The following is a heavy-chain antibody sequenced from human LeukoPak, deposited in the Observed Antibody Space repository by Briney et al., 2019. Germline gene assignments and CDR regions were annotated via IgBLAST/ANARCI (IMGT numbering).Heavy chain of an antibody. CDR1: GYTFTGFY. V-gene: IGHV1-2*02. J-gene: IGHJ4*02. CDR2: INPQSGAA. CDR3: ARGGDDSGLYFAY. D-gene: IGHD3-22*01. Sequence: ASVKVSCKASGYTFTGFYIHWVRQAPGQGLEWMAWINPQSGAANYAQKFQGRVTMTRDMSISTAYMDVTSLRSDDTAVYYCARGGDDSGLYFAYWGQRTLVTVSS.